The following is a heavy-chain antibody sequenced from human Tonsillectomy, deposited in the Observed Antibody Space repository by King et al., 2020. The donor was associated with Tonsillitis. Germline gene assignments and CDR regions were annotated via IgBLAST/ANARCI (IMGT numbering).Heavy chain of an antibody. V-gene: IGHV4-61*01. Sequence: VQLQESGPGLVKPSETLSLTCTVSGDSVSGISYWTWLRQPPGKGLEWIGYIFHSGSLTYNPSLKSRVTISIDTSRNQFSLNLTSMTAADTAVYYCARGYDWNAYWGPGTLVTVSS. J-gene: IGHJ4*02. CDR2: IFHSGSL. CDR1: GDSVSGISY. D-gene: IGHD1-20*01. CDR3: ARGYDWNAY.